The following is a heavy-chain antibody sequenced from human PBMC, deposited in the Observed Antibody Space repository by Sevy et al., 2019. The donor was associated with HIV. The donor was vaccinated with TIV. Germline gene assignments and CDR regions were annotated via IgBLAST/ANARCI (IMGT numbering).Heavy chain of an antibody. CDR2: VRQDGSEI. Sequence: GSLRLSCVASGFNLENFWMNWVRQAPGKGLEWVANVRQDGSEIYYVASVKGRFTISRDNARNLVYLQMNSLRVEDTALYYCVRAIQSDGSFWGQGALVTVSS. CDR1: GFNLENFW. D-gene: IGHD6-19*01. V-gene: IGHV3-7*01. CDR3: VRAIQSDGSF. J-gene: IGHJ4*02.